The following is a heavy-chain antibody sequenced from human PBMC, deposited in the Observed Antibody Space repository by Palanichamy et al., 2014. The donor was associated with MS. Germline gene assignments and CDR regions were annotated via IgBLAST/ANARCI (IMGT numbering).Heavy chain of an antibody. D-gene: IGHD6-19*01. Sequence: QVQLVQSGAEVKKPGDSVKVSCKASGYTFTSYAISWVRQAPGQGLEWMGWINGDNGMRNYVQKFQGRVIMTTDTSTSTAYMEVRSLRSDETAVYYCARSISGWYDSWGQGTLVTVSS. CDR2: INGDNGMR. V-gene: IGHV1-18*04. CDR1: GYTFTSYA. J-gene: IGHJ5*01. CDR3: ARSISGWYDS.